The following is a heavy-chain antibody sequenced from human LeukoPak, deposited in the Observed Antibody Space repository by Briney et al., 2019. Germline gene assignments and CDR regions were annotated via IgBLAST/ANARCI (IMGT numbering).Heavy chain of an antibody. Sequence: ASVKVSCKASGYTFTSYDINWVRQATGQGLEWMGSMNPNSGNTGYAQKFQGRVTITRNTSISTAYMELSSLRSEDTAVYYCARGRRATDSNYVVVFNDAFDIWGQGTMVTVPS. J-gene: IGHJ3*02. D-gene: IGHD4-11*01. CDR2: MNPNSGNT. V-gene: IGHV1-8*03. CDR1: GYTFTSYD. CDR3: ARGRRATDSNYVVVFNDAFDI.